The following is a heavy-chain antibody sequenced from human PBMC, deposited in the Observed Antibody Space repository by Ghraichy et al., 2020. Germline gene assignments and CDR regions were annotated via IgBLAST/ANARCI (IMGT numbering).Heavy chain of an antibody. CDR2: ISSSGSTI. D-gene: IGHD3-22*01. V-gene: IGHV3-11*04. CDR1: GFTFSDYY. CDR3: ARDYYDSSGYCTFDY. Sequence: LSLTCAASGFTFSDYYMSWIRQAPGKGLEWVSYISSSGSTIYYADSVKGRFTISRDNAKNSLYLQMNSLRAEDTAVYYCARDYYDSSGYCTFDYWGQGTLVTVSS. J-gene: IGHJ4*02.